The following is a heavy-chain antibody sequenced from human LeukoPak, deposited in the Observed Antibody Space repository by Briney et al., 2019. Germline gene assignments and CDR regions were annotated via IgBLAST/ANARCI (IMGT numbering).Heavy chain of an antibody. Sequence: GGSLRLSCAASGFTFSDYGMNWVRQAPGKGLEWVSYISSSPINIYYADSVRGRFTISRDNAKNSVFLQMNSLRAEDTAVYYCAKGSAGHDDKWIDPWGQGTLVTVSS. J-gene: IGHJ5*02. CDR3: AKGSAGHDDKWIDP. CDR1: GFTFSDYG. V-gene: IGHV3-48*03. CDR2: ISSSPINI. D-gene: IGHD5-12*01.